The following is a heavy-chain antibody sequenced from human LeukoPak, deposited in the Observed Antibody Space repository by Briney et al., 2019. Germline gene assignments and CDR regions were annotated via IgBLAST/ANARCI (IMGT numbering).Heavy chain of an antibody. CDR1: GFTFSSYA. CDR3: AKDPGYDILTGYYSY. V-gene: IGHV3-23*01. CDR2: ISGSGGST. Sequence: GGSLRLSCAASGFTFSSYAMSWVRQAPGRGLEWVSAISGSGGSTYYADSVKGRFTISRDNSKNTLYLQMNSLRAEDTAVYYCAKDPGYDILTGYYSYWGQGTLVTVSS. D-gene: IGHD3-9*01. J-gene: IGHJ4*02.